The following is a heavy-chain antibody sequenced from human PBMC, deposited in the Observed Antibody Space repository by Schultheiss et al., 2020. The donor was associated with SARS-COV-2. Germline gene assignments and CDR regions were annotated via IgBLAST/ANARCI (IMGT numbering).Heavy chain of an antibody. Sequence: SVKVSCKASGGTFSSYAISWVRQAPGQGLEWMGGIIPIFGTANYAQKFQGRVTITADESTSTAYMELSSLRSEDTAVYYCARLQYSGNWFDPWGQGTLVTVSS. CDR1: GGTFSSYA. CDR3: ARLQYSGNWFDP. D-gene: IGHD6-6*01. CDR2: IIPIFGTA. J-gene: IGHJ5*02. V-gene: IGHV1-69*13.